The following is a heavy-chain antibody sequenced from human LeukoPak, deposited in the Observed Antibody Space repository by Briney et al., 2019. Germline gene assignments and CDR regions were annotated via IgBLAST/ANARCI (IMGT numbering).Heavy chain of an antibody. Sequence: SETLSLTCTVSGDSISYYYWGWIRQPPGKGLEWIGYIYYGGSADYNPSLKSRVTISRDTSKNQLSLELSSVTAADTAVYYCARAKMIYYDILTGYYDYWGQGTLVTVSS. CDR3: ARAKMIYYDILTGYYDY. V-gene: IGHV4-59*01. CDR1: GDSISYYY. D-gene: IGHD3-9*01. J-gene: IGHJ4*02. CDR2: IYYGGSA.